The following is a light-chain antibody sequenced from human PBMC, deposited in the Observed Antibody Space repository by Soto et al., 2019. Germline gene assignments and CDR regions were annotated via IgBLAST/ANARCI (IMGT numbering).Light chain of an antibody. CDR3: QQYNTPWT. CDR1: QSISSW. Sequence: DIQMTQSPSTLSASVGDRVTITCRASQSISSWLAWYQQKPGKAPKLLIYKAASLESGVPSRFSGSGSGTEFTLTISSLQPDDFATYYSQQYNTPWTFGQGTKVEIK. V-gene: IGKV1-5*03. J-gene: IGKJ1*01. CDR2: KAA.